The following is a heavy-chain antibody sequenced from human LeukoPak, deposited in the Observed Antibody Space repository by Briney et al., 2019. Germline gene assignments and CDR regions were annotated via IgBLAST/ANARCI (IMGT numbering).Heavy chain of an antibody. CDR3: AKDSGIAAAGLDY. D-gene: IGHD6-13*01. CDR2: ISWNNGSI. J-gene: IGHJ4*02. V-gene: IGHV3-9*03. CDR1: VFTFDDYA. Sequence: GGSLRLSCAASVFTFDDYAMHWVRQAPGKGLEWVSGISWNNGSIGYADSVKGRFTISRDNAKNSLYLQMNSLRAEDMALYYCAKDSGIAAAGLDYWGQGTLVTVSS.